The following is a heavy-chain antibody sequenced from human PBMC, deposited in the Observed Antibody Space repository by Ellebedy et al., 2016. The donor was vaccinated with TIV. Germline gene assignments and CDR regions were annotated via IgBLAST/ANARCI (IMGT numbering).Heavy chain of an antibody. V-gene: IGHV3-9*01. D-gene: IGHD7-27*01. Sequence: GGSLTLSXAASGFTFDDYAMHWVRQAPGKGLEWVSGISWRGHYIGYADSVRGRFTISRDNAKSSLYLQMNSLRIEDTAVYYCTKDLLRGIWGGSGRDYWGQGTLVTVSS. CDR3: TKDLLRGIWGGSGRDY. J-gene: IGHJ4*02. CDR2: ISWRGHYI. CDR1: GFTFDDYA.